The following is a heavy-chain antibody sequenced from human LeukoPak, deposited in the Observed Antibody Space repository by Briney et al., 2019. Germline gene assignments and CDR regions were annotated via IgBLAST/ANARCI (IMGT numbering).Heavy chain of an antibody. V-gene: IGHV6-1*01. CDR2: TYYRSKWYN. CDR3: ARQEWYPKIGDYGMDV. J-gene: IGHJ6*02. CDR1: GDSVSSNSAA. D-gene: IGHD3-3*01. Sequence: TSQTLSLTCAISGDSVSSNSAAWNWIRQSPSRGLEWLGRTYYRSKWYNDYAVSVKSRITINPDTSKNQFSLQLNSVTPEDTAVYYCARQEWYPKIGDYGMDVWGQGTTVTVSS.